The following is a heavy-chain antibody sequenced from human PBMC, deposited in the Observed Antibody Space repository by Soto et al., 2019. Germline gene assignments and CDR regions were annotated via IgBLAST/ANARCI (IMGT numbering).Heavy chain of an antibody. V-gene: IGHV3-30*18. J-gene: IGHJ4*02. CDR3: AKGRNKYSGYDFDY. CDR2: ISYDGSNK. D-gene: IGHD5-12*01. CDR1: GFTFSSYG. Sequence: GGSLRLSCAASGFTFSSYGMHWVRQAPGKGLEWVAVISYDGSNKYYADSVKGRFTISRDNSKNTLYLQMNSLRAEDTAVYYCAKGRNKYSGYDFDYWGQGTLVTVYS.